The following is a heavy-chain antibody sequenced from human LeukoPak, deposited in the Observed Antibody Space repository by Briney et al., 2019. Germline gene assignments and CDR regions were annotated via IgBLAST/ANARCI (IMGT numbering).Heavy chain of an antibody. D-gene: IGHD3-10*01. Sequence: GGSLRLSCAASGFTFSTYWMSWVRQAPGKGLEWVANIKQDGSEKHYVDSVKGRFTISRDNAKSSLYLQMNSLRVEDTAVYYCAKVAKYYYGSETYYFFEHWGQGTPVTASS. CDR3: AKVAKYYYGSETYYFFEH. CDR2: IKQDGSEK. CDR1: GFTFSTYW. J-gene: IGHJ4*02. V-gene: IGHV3-7*01.